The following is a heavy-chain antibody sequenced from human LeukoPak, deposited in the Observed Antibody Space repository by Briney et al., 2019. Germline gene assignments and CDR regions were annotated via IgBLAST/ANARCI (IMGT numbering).Heavy chain of an antibody. CDR3: ARSNTAYDY. J-gene: IGHJ4*02. Sequence: PGGSLRLSCAASAFTFSSYAMSWVRQAPGKGLEWVSSISSSSSYIYYADSVKGRFTISRDDAENSLYLQMNTLRAEDTAVYYCARSNTAYDYWGQGTLVTVSS. D-gene: IGHD5-18*01. CDR1: AFTFSSYA. V-gene: IGHV3-21*03. CDR2: ISSSSSYI.